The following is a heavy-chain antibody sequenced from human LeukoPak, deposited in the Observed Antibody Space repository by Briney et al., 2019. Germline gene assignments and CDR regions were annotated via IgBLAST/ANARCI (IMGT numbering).Heavy chain of an antibody. CDR2: INAGNGNT. CDR1: GYTFTSYA. Sequence: PGASVKVSCKASGYTFTSYAMHWVRQAPGQRLEWMGWINAGNGNTKYSQKFQGRVTITRDTSASTAYMELSSLRSEDTAVYYCARAGDYGDYDWLDPWGQGTLVTVSS. V-gene: IGHV1-3*01. J-gene: IGHJ5*02. CDR3: ARAGDYGDYDWLDP. D-gene: IGHD4-17*01.